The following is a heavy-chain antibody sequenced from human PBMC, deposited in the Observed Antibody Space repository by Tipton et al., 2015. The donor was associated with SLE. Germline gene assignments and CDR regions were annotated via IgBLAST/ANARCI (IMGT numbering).Heavy chain of an antibody. CDR3: ARETEDTGWIHSRDYIYYYYYVDV. CDR2: TSHSGRS. V-gene: IGHV4-34*01. Sequence: TLSLTCAVSGASFSDYFWTWIRQAPGKGLEWIGETSHSGRSNYNPSLKSRVTISVDTSKNQFSLELSSVTAADTAVYYCARETEDTGWIHSRDYIYYYYYVDVWGQGTTVTVSS. CDR1: GASFSDYF. D-gene: IGHD6-19*01. J-gene: IGHJ6*03.